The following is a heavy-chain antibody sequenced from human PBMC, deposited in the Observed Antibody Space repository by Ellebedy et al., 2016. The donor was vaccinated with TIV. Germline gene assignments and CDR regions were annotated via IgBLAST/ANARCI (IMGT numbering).Heavy chain of an antibody. Sequence: PGGSLRLSCAASGFTFSNFAMHWVRQAPGKGLEWVAVISYDGSNKYYADSVKGRFTISRDNSKKTLYLQMDSLRAEDTAVYFCARDLWELHFEYYFDYWGQGTLVTVSS. CDR1: GFTFSNFA. D-gene: IGHD1-26*01. J-gene: IGHJ4*02. V-gene: IGHV3-30-3*01. CDR2: ISYDGSNK. CDR3: ARDLWELHFEYYFDY.